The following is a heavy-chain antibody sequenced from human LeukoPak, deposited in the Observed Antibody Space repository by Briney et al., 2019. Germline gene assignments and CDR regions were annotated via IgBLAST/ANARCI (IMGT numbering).Heavy chain of an antibody. V-gene: IGHV3-30-3*01. CDR2: ISYDGSNN. D-gene: IGHD2-8*02. CDR1: GFTFSSYA. J-gene: IGHJ6*02. Sequence: GGSLRLSCAASGFTFSSYAMLGVRQAPGKGLEWVAVISYDGSNNYYADSVKGPFTISRDNSKNTLYLQMNSLRAEDTAVYDCARVEYWGSKIYYYGMDVWGQGTTVTVSS. CDR3: ARVEYWGSKIYYYGMDV.